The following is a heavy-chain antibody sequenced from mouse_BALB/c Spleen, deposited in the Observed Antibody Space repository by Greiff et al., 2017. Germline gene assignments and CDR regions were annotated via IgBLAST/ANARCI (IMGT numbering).Heavy chain of an antibody. V-gene: IGHV1-69*02. Sequence: VQLQQSGAELVRPGASVKLSCKASGYTFTSYWINWVKQRPGQGLEWIGNIYPSDSYTNYNQKFKDKATLTVDKSSSTAYMQLSSPTSEDSAVYYCTRDLYYGSSYGYFDYWGQGTTLTVSS. CDR3: TRDLYYGSSYGYFDY. CDR2: IYPSDSYT. D-gene: IGHD1-1*01. CDR1: GYTFTSYW. J-gene: IGHJ2*01.